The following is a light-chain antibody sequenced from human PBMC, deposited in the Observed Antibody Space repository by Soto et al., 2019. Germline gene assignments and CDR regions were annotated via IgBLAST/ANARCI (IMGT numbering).Light chain of an antibody. CDR3: SSYTSSSTVV. V-gene: IGLV2-14*01. J-gene: IGLJ2*01. Sequence: QSALTQHASVSGSPGQSITISCTGTSSDVGGYNYVSWYQQHPGKAPKLMIYDVSNRPSGVSNRFSGSKSGNTVSLTISGLQAEDEADYYCSSYTSSSTVVFGGGTKVTVL. CDR2: DVS. CDR1: SSDVGGYNY.